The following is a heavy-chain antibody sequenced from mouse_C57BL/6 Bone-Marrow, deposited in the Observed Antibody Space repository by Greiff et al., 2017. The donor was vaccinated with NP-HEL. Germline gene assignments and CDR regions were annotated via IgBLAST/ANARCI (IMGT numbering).Heavy chain of an antibody. Sequence: QVQLQQSGAELVRPGTSVKVSCKASGYAFTNYLIEWVKQRPGQGLEWIGVINPGSGGTNYNEKFKGKATLTADKSSSTAYMQLSSLTSEDSAVYFCARLLRRFAYWGQGTLVTVSA. D-gene: IGHD1-1*01. CDR2: INPGSGGT. J-gene: IGHJ3*01. CDR1: GYAFTNYL. CDR3: ARLLRRFAY. V-gene: IGHV1-54*01.